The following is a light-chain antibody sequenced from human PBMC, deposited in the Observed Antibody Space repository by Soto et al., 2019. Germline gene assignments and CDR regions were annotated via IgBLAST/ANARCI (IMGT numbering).Light chain of an antibody. J-gene: IGKJ4*01. Sequence: DIQMTQSPSTLSASIGDKVTITCRASQSIGVWLAWYQQKPGKVPEVLISQASTLEGGVPSRFSGSGSGTEFTLTISTLQPDDFAPYYCQQYNSFPLSLGGGTKVEIK. CDR1: QSIGVW. CDR3: QQYNSFPLS. CDR2: QAS. V-gene: IGKV1-5*03.